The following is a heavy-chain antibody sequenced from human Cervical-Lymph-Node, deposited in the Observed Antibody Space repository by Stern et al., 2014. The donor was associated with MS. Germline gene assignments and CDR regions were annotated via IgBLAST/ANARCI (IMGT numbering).Heavy chain of an antibody. V-gene: IGHV3-43*01. Sequence: EVQLVESGGVVVQPGGSLGLSCEASGFTFEDYTIHWVRQLPGRGMEWVSLVSWDGGSTYYADSMKGRFTISRDNSKNSLYLQMHSLRTEDTALYYCAGASYLGESPFLGGQGTLVTVAS. CDR1: GFTFEDYT. D-gene: IGHD3-10*01. CDR3: AGASYLGESPFL. J-gene: IGHJ4*02. CDR2: VSWDGGST.